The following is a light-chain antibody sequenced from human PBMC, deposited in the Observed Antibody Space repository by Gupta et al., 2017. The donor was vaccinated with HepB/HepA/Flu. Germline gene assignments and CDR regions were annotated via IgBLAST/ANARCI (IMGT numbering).Light chain of an antibody. J-gene: IGLJ3*02. Sequence: CSGGNSNIGRITLNWYQQLPVPAPKLLIYNNVQRPSGVPDRFSASKSGTSASLAISGLQAEDEAHYYCAAWDDSRNGWVFGGGTKLTVL. V-gene: IGLV1-44*01. CDR2: NNV. CDR3: AAWDDSRNGWV. CDR1: NSNIGRIT.